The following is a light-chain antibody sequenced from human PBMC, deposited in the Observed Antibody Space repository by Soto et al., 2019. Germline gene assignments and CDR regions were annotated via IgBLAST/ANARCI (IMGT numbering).Light chain of an antibody. V-gene: IGLV2-11*01. CDR2: DVS. CDR1: SSDVGGYNY. CDR3: CSYAGSYTFG. Sequence: QAVVTQPRSVSGSPGQSVAISCTGTSSDVGGYNYVSWYQQHPGQAPKLMIYDVSKRPSGVPDRFSGSKSGNTASLTVSGLQAEDEAGYYCCSYAGSYTFGFGGGTKLTVL. J-gene: IGLJ2*01.